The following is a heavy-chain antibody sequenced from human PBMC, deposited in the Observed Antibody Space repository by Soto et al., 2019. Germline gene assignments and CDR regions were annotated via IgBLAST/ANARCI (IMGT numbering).Heavy chain of an antibody. Sequence: QVQLMQSGAEVKKPGASVKVSCKASGDTFTDYYIHWVRQAPGQGLEWMGTVNPSGGHTTYAQHILGRVTMTRETSTMALAMELPSLTSADAAIYYCARGGHVVVVTTALDYWGQGTLVTVSS. V-gene: IGHV1-46*01. CDR2: VNPSGGHT. CDR1: GDTFTDYY. D-gene: IGHD2-21*02. J-gene: IGHJ4*02. CDR3: ARGGHVVVVTTALDY.